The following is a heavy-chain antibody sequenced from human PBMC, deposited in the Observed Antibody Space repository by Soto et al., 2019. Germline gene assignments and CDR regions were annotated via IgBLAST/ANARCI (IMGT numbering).Heavy chain of an antibody. CDR2: ISDSGGST. CDR1: GFTFSSYA. J-gene: IGHJ4*02. Sequence: GGSLRLSCAASGFTFSSYAMSWVRQAPGKGLEWVSGISDSGGSTYYADSVKGRFTISRDNSKNTLYLQMNSLRAEDTAVYYCAKGTYYYGSAPYYFDYWGQGTLVTVS. CDR3: AKGTYYYGSAPYYFDY. D-gene: IGHD3-10*01. V-gene: IGHV3-23*01.